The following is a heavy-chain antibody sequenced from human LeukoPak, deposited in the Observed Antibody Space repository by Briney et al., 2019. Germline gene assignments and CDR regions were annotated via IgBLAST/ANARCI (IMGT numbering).Heavy chain of an antibody. J-gene: IGHJ1*01. Sequence: GGSLRLSCAASGFTVSNNRLSWVRQAQGMGLEWVSTIYSDGNTYYPDSVKGRFTISRDGSKNTLYLQLNSLRTEDTAIYYCVREREGSNSEHWGQGTLVTVSS. CDR2: IYSDGNT. CDR3: VREREGSNSEH. D-gene: IGHD1-26*01. CDR1: GFTVSNNR. V-gene: IGHV3-53*01.